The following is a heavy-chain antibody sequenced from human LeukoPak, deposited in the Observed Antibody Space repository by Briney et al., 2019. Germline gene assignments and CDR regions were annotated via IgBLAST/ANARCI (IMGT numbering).Heavy chain of an antibody. CDR3: ATRPYDDFWSGWFY. CDR1: GYTFTGYY. V-gene: IGHV1-2*02. D-gene: IGHD3-3*01. Sequence: VASLKVSCKASGYTFTGYYMHWVRQAPGQGLEWMGWINPNSGGTNYAQKFQGRVTMTRDTSISTAYMELSRLRSDDTALYYCATRPYDDFWSGWFYWGQGTLVTVSS. J-gene: IGHJ4*02. CDR2: INPNSGGT.